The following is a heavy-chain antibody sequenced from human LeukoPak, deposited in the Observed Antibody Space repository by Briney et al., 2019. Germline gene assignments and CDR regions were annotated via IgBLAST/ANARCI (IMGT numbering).Heavy chain of an antibody. D-gene: IGHD6-13*01. V-gene: IGHV3-30*02. CDR1: GFTFSSYG. CDR3: AKDYQQQLAN. J-gene: IGHJ4*02. Sequence: TGGSLRLSRAASGFTFSSYGMHWVRQAPGKALEWVAFLRYDGSNKYYADSVKGRFTISRDNSKNTLYLQMNSLRAEDTAVYYCAKDYQQQLANWGQGTLVTVSS. CDR2: LRYDGSNK.